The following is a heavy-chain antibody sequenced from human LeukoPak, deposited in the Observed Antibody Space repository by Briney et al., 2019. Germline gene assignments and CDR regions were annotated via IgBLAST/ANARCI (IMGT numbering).Heavy chain of an antibody. J-gene: IGHJ6*02. D-gene: IGHD3-10*01. V-gene: IGHV4-39*07. CDR1: GGSISGSSYY. CDR3: ARVDYGSGTVSDGMDV. Sequence: SETLSLTCTVSGGSISGSSYYWGWIRQPPGKGLEWIGYIYHSGSTYYNPSLKSRVTISVDRSKNQFSLKLSSVTAADTAVYYCARVDYGSGTVSDGMDVWGQGTTVTVSS. CDR2: IYHSGST.